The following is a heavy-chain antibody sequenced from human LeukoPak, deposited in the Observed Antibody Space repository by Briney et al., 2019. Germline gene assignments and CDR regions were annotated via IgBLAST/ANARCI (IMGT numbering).Heavy chain of an antibody. CDR1: GFTFSNYG. J-gene: IGHJ4*02. V-gene: IGHV3-23*01. CDR2: ISGSGGST. D-gene: IGHD2-21*02. CDR3: AREVYCGGDCYLFDY. Sequence: GGSLRLSCAASGFTFSNYGMSWVRQAPGKGLEWVSAISGSGGSTYYADSVKGRFTISRDNSKNTLYLQMNSLRAEDTAVYYCAREVYCGGDCYLFDYWGQGTLVTVSS.